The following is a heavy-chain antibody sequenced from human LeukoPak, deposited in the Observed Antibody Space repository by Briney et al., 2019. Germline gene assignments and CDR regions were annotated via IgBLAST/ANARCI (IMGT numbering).Heavy chain of an antibody. D-gene: IGHD3-10*01. V-gene: IGHV4-34*01. J-gene: IGHJ4*02. Sequence: PSDTLSLTYAIYGGSFHGLYWRCIRQPPGKALEWIGEINHSGSTNYHPSLKSRVTISVDTSKNQFSLKVSSVTAADPAVYHCAVWCGELFDLGPRRAYERGVGYWGQGTLVTVSS. CDR2: INHSGST. CDR1: GGSFHGLY. CDR3: AVWCGELFDLGPRRAYERGVGY.